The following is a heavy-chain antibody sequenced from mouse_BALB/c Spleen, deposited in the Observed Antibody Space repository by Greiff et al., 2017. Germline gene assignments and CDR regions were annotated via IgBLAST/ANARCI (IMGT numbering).Heavy chain of an antibody. J-gene: IGHJ4*01. CDR3: ARWLRGAMDY. CDR1: GYTFTSYW. Sequence: QVQLQQSGAELAKPGASVKMSCKASGYTFTSYWMHWVKQRTGQGLEWIGYINPSTGYTEYNQKFKDKATLTADKSSSTAYMQLSSLTSEDSAVYYCARWLRGAMDYWGQGTSVTVSS. CDR2: INPSTGYT. V-gene: IGHV1-7*01. D-gene: IGHD2-2*01.